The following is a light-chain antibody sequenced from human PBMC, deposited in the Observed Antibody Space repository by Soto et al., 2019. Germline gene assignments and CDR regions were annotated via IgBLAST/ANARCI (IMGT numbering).Light chain of an antibody. Sequence: EIVLTQSPDTLSLSPGESATLSCSASQTVGTDFLFWYQQKIGQPPRLLIYATSRRATGIPVRFSGSGSRPDFTPTISRLEPEDFAVYYCQQYGGSPRALSLGGGTRVQSK. J-gene: IGKJ4*01. CDR3: QQYGGSPRALS. CDR2: ATS. CDR1: QTVGTDF. V-gene: IGKV3-20*01.